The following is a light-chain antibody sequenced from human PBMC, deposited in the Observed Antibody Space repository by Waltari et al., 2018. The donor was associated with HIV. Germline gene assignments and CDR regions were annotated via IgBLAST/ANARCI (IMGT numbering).Light chain of an antibody. CDR1: SRDVGGYNN. CDR3: ASYAGRNNLV. CDR2: EFY. V-gene: IGLV2-8*01. Sequence: QSALTQPPSASGSPGQSVTISCTGPSRDVGGYNNVSWYKQHPGEAPNVLIVEFYSRPSGVPDRLAASKSGNAASLTVSVLQAEDEATYYCASYAGRNNLVFGGGTKLTVL. J-gene: IGLJ2*01.